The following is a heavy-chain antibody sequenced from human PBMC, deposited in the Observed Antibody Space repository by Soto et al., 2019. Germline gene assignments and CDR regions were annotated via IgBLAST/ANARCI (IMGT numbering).Heavy chain of an antibody. D-gene: IGHD6-19*01. CDR3: ARHLYSGDSSGSFGY. J-gene: IGHJ4*02. CDR2: IFYSGNT. V-gene: IGHV4-39*01. Sequence: QLQLQEPGPGLVKPSETLSLTCPVSDDPIVGRNYSWGWFRQPPGKGREWIGNIFYSGNTHYNPSLKSRVTISLDTSNHHFSLRVSSVTAADTAVYYCARHLYSGDSSGSFGYWGPGALVIVSS. CDR1: DDPIVGRNYS.